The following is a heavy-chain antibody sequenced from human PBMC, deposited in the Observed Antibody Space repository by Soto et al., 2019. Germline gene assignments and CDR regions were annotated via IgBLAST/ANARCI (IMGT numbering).Heavy chain of an antibody. CDR1: GGTFSSYT. V-gene: IGHV1-69*02. D-gene: IGHD3-10*01. CDR2: IIPILGIA. J-gene: IGHJ6*02. CDR3: ERAGGYYGPGDIEKNGMDG. Sequence: SVKVSCKASGGTFSSYTISWVRQAPGQGLEWMGRIIPILGIANYAQKFQGRVTITADKSTSTAYMELSSLRSEDTAVYYCERAGGYYGPGDIEKNGMDGWGEGTRVTV.